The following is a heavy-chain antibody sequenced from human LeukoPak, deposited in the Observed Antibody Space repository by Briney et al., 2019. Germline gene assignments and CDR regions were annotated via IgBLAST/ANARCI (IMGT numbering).Heavy chain of an antibody. Sequence: GRSLRLSCAASGFTFSSYGMHWVRQAPGKGLEWVAVIWYDGSNKYYADSVKGRFTISRDNSKNTLYLQVNSLRAEDTAVYYCARAQARKSMAEPGYFDSWGQGTLVTVSS. V-gene: IGHV3-33*01. CDR1: GFTFSSYG. J-gene: IGHJ4*01. D-gene: IGHD1-14*01. CDR2: IWYDGSNK. CDR3: ARAQARKSMAEPGYFDS.